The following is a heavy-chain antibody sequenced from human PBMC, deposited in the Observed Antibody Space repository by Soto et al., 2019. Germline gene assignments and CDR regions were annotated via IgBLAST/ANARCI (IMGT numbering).Heavy chain of an antibody. J-gene: IGHJ3*02. CDR1: GGTFSRYP. Sequence: QVQLVQSGAEVKKPGSSLKVSCKASGGTFSRYPSTWVRQAPGQGLEWMGGIIPIFGTTNYAQKVQGRVTITADESTSTAYMEMSSLRSDDTAVYYCARGVHFGSQDGFDIWRQGTMVTVSS. CDR3: ARGVHFGSQDGFDI. CDR2: IIPIFGTT. V-gene: IGHV1-69*12. D-gene: IGHD1-26*01.